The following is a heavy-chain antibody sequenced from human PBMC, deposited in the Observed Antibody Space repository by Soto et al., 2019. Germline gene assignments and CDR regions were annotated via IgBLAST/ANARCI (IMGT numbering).Heavy chain of an antibody. D-gene: IGHD6-13*01. Sequence: QVQLQESGPGLVKPSQTLSLTCTVSGGSISSGGYYWSWIRQHPGKGLEWIGYIYYSGSTYYNPSLKSRVTLSVDKYKNQFSLKLSSVTAADTAVYYCAREIQYSRLFYGMDVWGQGTTVTVSS. CDR2: IYYSGST. V-gene: IGHV4-31*03. J-gene: IGHJ6*02. CDR1: GGSISSGGYY. CDR3: AREIQYSRLFYGMDV.